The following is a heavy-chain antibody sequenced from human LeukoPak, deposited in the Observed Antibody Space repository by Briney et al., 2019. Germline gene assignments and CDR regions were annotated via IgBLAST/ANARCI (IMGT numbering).Heavy chain of an antibody. V-gene: IGHV4-4*07. CDR3: ARDTNDYGDYIPSR. Sequence: SETLSPTCTVSGGSISSYYWGWIRQPAGKGLEWIGRIYTSGSTNYNPSLKSRVTMSVDTSKNQFSLKLSSVTAADTAVYYCARDTNDYGDYIPSRWGQGTLVTVSS. D-gene: IGHD4-17*01. J-gene: IGHJ4*02. CDR2: IYTSGST. CDR1: GGSISSYY.